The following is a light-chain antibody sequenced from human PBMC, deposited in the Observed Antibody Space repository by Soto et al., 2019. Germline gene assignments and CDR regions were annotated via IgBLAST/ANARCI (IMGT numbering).Light chain of an antibody. J-gene: IGLJ3*02. Sequence: QSALTQPASVSGSPGQSITISCTGTSSDVGVYNYVSWYQHHPGKAPKLMIYEVSNRPSGVSNRFSGSKSGNTASLTISGLQAEDEGDYYCNSYTTSSSWVFGGGTKLTVL. CDR3: NSYTTSSSWV. V-gene: IGLV2-14*01. CDR2: EVS. CDR1: SSDVGVYNY.